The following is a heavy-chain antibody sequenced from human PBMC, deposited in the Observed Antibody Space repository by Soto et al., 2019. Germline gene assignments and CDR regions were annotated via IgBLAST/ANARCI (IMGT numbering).Heavy chain of an antibody. CDR2: INAGNGNT. CDR1: GYTYTSYA. Sequence: ASVKVSCKDSGYTYTSYAMHWVRQAPGQRLEWMGWINAGNGNTKYSQKFQGRVTITRDTSASTAYMELSSLRSEDTAVYYCARVTGWYFPDYWGQGTLVTVSS. CDR3: ARVTGWYFPDY. D-gene: IGHD6-19*01. J-gene: IGHJ4*02. V-gene: IGHV1-3*01.